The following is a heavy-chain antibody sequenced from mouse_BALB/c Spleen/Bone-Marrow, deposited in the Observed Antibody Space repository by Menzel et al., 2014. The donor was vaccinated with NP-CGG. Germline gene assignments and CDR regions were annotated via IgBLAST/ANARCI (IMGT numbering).Heavy chain of an antibody. CDR1: GFAFSGYD. CDR2: ISSGGSNT. V-gene: IGHV5-12-1*01. D-gene: IGHD2-2*01. CDR3: ARQRGYAYAMDY. J-gene: IGHJ4*01. Sequence: DVQLVESGGGLVKPGGSLKLSCAASGFAFSGYDMSWVRQIPEKRLKWVAYISSGGSNTYYPDTVKGRFTISRDNAKNTLYLQMNSLKSEDTAMYYCARQRGYAYAMDYWGQGTSVTVSS.